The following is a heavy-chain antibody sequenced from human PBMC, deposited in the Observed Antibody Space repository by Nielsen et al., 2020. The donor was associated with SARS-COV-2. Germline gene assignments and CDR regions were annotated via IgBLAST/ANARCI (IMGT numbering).Heavy chain of an antibody. J-gene: IGHJ6*02. V-gene: IGHV1-2*02. Sequence: ASVKVSCKASGYTFTGYYMHWVRQAPGQGLEWMGWINPYSGGTNYAQKFQGTVTMTRDASISTAYMELISDDTAVYYCAKARATIFDLVMSYGMDVWGQGTTVAVSS. CDR1: GYTFTGYY. CDR2: INPYSGGT. CDR3: AKARATIFDLVMSYGMDV. D-gene: IGHD3/OR15-3a*01.